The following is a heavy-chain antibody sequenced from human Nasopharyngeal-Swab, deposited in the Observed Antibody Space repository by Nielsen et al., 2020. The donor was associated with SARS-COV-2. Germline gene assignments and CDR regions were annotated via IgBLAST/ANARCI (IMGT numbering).Heavy chain of an antibody. J-gene: IGHJ5*02. CDR3: AREGRHRIDP. CDR1: GGSINSYY. Sequence: SETLSLTCTVSGGSINSYYWNWIRQPAGKGLEWIGRIYTSGYTNYNPSLKSRVTLSLDTSKNQFSLNLSSVTAADTAVYYCAREGRHRIDPWGQGTLVTVSS. CDR2: IYTSGYT. V-gene: IGHV4-4*07.